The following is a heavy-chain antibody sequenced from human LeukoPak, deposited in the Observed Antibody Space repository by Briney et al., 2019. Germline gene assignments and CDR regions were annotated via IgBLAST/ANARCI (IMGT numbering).Heavy chain of an antibody. CDR3: ARVRGTQFDY. CDR1: GGSFSGYY. CDR2: INHSGST. J-gene: IGHJ4*02. V-gene: IGHV4-34*01. Sequence: TSETLSLTCAVYGGSFSGYYWSWIRQPPGKGLEWIGEINHSGSTNYNPSLKSRVTISVDTSKNQFSLKLSSVTAADTAVYYCARVRGTQFDYWGQGTLVTVSS. D-gene: IGHD2-15*01.